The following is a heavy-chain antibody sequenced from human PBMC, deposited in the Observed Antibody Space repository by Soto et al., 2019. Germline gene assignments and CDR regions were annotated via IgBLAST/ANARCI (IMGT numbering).Heavy chain of an antibody. CDR1: GSTFSNDW. J-gene: IGHJ6*02. CDR3: ARDRSYSLDV. V-gene: IGHV3-74*01. CDR2: NNSDGSST. Sequence: EVQLVESGGGLLQPGGSLRLSCAVSGSTFSNDWMHWVRQAPGKGLVWVSHNNSDGSSTNYADFVKGRFTIARDNAKNTVYLQMNSLRAEDTAVYYCARDRSYSLDVWGQGTTVTVSS.